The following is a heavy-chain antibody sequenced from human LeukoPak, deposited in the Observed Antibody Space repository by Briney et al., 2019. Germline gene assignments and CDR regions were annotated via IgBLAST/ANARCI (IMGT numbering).Heavy chain of an antibody. D-gene: IGHD3-16*01. CDR3: AIDVGELLTY. CDR2: VAPEDGEI. Sequence: VASVKVSCKVSGYTLAELSMHWVRQAPGKGLEWMGGVAPEDGEIIYAQTFQGRVTMTEDTSTDTAYMNLSSLRSEDTAVYYCAIDVGELLTYWGQGTLVTVSS. V-gene: IGHV1-24*01. CDR1: GYTLAELS. J-gene: IGHJ4*02.